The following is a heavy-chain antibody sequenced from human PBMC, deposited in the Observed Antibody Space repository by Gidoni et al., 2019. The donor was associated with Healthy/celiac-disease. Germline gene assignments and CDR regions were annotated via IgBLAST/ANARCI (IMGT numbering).Heavy chain of an antibody. CDR1: GGSISSYY. CDR3: ARAAISNWFDP. J-gene: IGHJ5*02. CDR2: IYYSGST. Sequence: QVQLQESCPGLVKPSETLSLTCTVSGGSISSYYWSWIRQPPGKGLEWIGYIYYSGSTNYNPSLKSRVTISVDTSKNQFSLKLSSVTAADTAVYYCARAAISNWFDPWGQGTLVTVSS. V-gene: IGHV4-59*01.